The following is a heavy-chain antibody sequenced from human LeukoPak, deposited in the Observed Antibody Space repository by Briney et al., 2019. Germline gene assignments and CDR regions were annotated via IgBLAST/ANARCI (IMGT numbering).Heavy chain of an antibody. CDR2: IDYSGST. Sequence: SETLSLTCTVSGGSISRGGYCWSWIRQHPGKGLEWIGYIDYSGSTFYNPSLRSRLTMSIDTSKNQFSLKLSSVTAADTSVYYCAADTSGYRIFNYWGQGTLVTVSS. D-gene: IGHD3-22*01. CDR1: GGSISRGGYC. V-gene: IGHV4-31*03. J-gene: IGHJ4*02. CDR3: AADTSGYRIFNY.